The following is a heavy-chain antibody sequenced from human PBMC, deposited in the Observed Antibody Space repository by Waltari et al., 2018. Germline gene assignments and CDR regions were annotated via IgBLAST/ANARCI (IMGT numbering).Heavy chain of an antibody. J-gene: IGHJ3*02. CDR2: IYYSGST. CDR1: GGSISSYY. CDR3: ARNSGSYRGGAFDI. Sequence: QVQLQESGPGLVKPSETLSLTCTVSGGSISSYYWSWIRQPPGKGLEWIGYIYYSGSTNDNPSLKSRVTISVDTSKNQFSRKLSSVTAADTAVYYCARNSGSYRGGAFDIWGQGTMVTVSS. D-gene: IGHD1-26*01. V-gene: IGHV4-59*01.